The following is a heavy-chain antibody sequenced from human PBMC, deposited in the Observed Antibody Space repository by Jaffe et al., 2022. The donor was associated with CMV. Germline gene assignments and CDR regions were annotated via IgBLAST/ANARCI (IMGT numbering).Heavy chain of an antibody. Sequence: QVQLQQSGPGLVKPSQTLPLTCAISGDSVSSNSATWSWIRQSPSRGLEWLGWTYYRSKWYSDYAVSVRSRITINPDTSKNQFSLQLNSATPEDTAVYYCVRRNGDYYFDHWGQGTLVTVSS. CDR2: TYYRSKWYS. D-gene: IGHD4-17*01. CDR3: VRRNGDYYFDH. V-gene: IGHV6-1*01. J-gene: IGHJ4*02. CDR1: GDSVSSNSAT.